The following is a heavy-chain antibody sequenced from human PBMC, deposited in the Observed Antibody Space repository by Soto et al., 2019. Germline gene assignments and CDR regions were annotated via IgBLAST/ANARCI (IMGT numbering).Heavy chain of an antibody. CDR2: ISGSGGST. V-gene: IGHV3-23*01. CDR1: GFTFSRQA. CDR3: AKTALRFLEWLLYLFDY. J-gene: IGHJ4*02. D-gene: IGHD3-3*01. Sequence: GSLRLSCSASGFTFSRQAMSWVRPAPGKGLEWVSAISGSGGSTYYADSVKGRFTISRDNSKNTLYLQMNSLRAEDTAVYYCAKTALRFLEWLLYLFDYWGQGTLVTVSS.